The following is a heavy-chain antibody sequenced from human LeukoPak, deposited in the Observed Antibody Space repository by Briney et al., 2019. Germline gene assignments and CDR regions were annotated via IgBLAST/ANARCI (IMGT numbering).Heavy chain of an antibody. Sequence: SETLSLTCTVSGGSISSSSYYWGWIRQPPGKGLEWIGSIYHSRSTYYNPSLKSRVTISVDTSKNQFSLELSSVTAADTAVYYCARVPTVTFFDYWGQGTLVTVSS. V-gene: IGHV4-39*01. J-gene: IGHJ4*02. CDR3: ARVPTVTFFDY. D-gene: IGHD4-17*01. CDR2: IYHSRST. CDR1: GGSISSSSYY.